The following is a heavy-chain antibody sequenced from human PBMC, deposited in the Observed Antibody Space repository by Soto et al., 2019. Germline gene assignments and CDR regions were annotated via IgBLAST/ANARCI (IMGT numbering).Heavy chain of an antibody. CDR3: ASLRPGDYVDY. CDR1: GGSISSSSYY. D-gene: IGHD2-8*02. V-gene: IGHV4-39*01. CDR2: IYYSGST. J-gene: IGHJ4*02. Sequence: QLQLQESGPGLVKPSETLSLTCTVSGGSISSSSYYWGWIRQPPGKGLEWIGSIYYSGSTYYNPSLKSRVTLSVDTSKNQFSLKLSSVTAADTAVYYCASLRPGDYVDYWGQGTLVTVSS.